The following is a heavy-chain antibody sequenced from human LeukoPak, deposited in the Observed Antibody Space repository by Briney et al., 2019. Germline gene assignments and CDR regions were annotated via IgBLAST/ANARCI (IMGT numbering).Heavy chain of an antibody. D-gene: IGHD3-16*01. CDR2: IYHSGRT. J-gene: IGHJ5*02. V-gene: IGHV4-34*08. Sequence: SETLSLTCAVYDGTFSGYYWSWIRQPPGKGLEWIGEIYHSGRTNSNPSLMSRVTISVDTSKNRFSLKLTSVSAADTAVYYCAGFIWGIGFDPWGQGSLVTVSS. CDR1: DGTFSGYY. CDR3: AGFIWGIGFDP.